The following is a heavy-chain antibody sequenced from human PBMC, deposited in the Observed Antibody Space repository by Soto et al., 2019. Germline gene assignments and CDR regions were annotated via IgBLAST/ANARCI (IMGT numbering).Heavy chain of an antibody. CDR1: GFSFSDHV. J-gene: IGHJ3*02. D-gene: IGHD3-22*01. V-gene: IGHV3-72*01. CDR2: TKHKPRNYAT. CDR3: ARSPGSSDYRALDI. Sequence: PGGSLRLSCAISGFSFSDHVMDWVRQAPGKGLEWVGRTKHKPRNYATEYAASVRGRFTISRDESKNSMYLQINSLKTEDTALYYCARSPGSSDYRALDIWGQGTMVTVSS.